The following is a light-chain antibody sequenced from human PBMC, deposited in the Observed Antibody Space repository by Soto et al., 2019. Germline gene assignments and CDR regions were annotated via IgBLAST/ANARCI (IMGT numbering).Light chain of an antibody. Sequence: QSVVAQPPWASWSPGQSVTISCTGTSSDVGGYNYVSWYQQHPGKAPKLMIYEVSKRPSGVPDRFSGSKSGNTASLTVSGLQAEDEADYYCSSYAGSIFYVFGTGTKVTVL. J-gene: IGLJ1*01. V-gene: IGLV2-8*01. CDR3: SSYAGSIFYV. CDR1: SSDVGGYNY. CDR2: EVS.